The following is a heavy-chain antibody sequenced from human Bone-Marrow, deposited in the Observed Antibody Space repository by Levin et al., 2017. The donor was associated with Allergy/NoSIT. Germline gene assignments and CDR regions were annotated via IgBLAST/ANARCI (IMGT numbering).Heavy chain of an antibody. CDR1: GLTFSSYW. CDR3: ATSRSFDY. Sequence: SCAAAGLTFSSYWMSWVRQAPGKGLEWVANIKQDGSEKYYVDSVKGRFTISRDNAKNSLYLQMNSLRADDTAVYYCATSRSFDYWGQGTLVTVSS. V-gene: IGHV3-7*02. CDR2: IKQDGSEK. J-gene: IGHJ4*02.